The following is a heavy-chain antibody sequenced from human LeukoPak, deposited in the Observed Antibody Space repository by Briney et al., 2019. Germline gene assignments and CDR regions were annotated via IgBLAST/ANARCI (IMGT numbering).Heavy chain of an antibody. CDR2: ISSSSSYI. D-gene: IGHD3-3*01. CDR3: ARVPRYYDLPVHFDY. V-gene: IGHV3-21*01. J-gene: IGHJ4*02. CDR1: GFTFGSYS. Sequence: SGGSLRLSCAASGFTFGSYSMNWVRQAPGKGLEWVSSISSSSSYIYYADSVKGRFTISRDNAKNSLYLQMNSLRAEDTAVYYCARVPRYYDLPVHFDYWGQGTLVTVSS.